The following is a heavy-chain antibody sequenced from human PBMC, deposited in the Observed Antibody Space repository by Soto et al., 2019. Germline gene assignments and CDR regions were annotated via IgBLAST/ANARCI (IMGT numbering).Heavy chain of an antibody. CDR2: IKVGNGNT. D-gene: IGHD3-10*01. CDR1: GYTFTDYD. Sequence: QVQLVQSGAEVKKPGASVRLSCKTSGYTFTDYDMHWVRQAPGQGLEWMGWIKVGNGNTRYSQNVQGRVTISRDTSASTAYMELSSLRSEDTAVYYCARDTISLVRGAPYHYYGMDVGGQGTTVT. J-gene: IGHJ6*02. CDR3: ARDTISLVRGAPYHYYGMDV. V-gene: IGHV1-3*01.